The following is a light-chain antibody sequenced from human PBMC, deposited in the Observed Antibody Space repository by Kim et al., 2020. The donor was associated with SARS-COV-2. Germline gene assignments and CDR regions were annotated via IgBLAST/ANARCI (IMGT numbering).Light chain of an antibody. CDR3: SSSASSSTYV. V-gene: IGLV2-14*04. Sequence: GQSITISCTGTSSDVGRYNYVSWYQQYPGKAPKLMIYDVTKRPSGVSDRFSGSKSGNTASLTISALQAEDEADYYCSSSASSSTYVFGTGTKVTVL. CDR2: DVT. J-gene: IGLJ1*01. CDR1: SSDVGRYNY.